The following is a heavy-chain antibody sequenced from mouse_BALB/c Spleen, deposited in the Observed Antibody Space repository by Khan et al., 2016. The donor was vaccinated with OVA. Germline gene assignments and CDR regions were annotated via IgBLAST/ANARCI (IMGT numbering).Heavy chain of an antibody. CDR3: ARGGITAGYFDY. CDR1: GYTFTGYW. CDR2: IYPGDGNT. D-gene: IGHD1-3*01. J-gene: IGHJ2*01. Sequence: QVQLKESGTELARPGASVNLSCKASGYTFTGYWMQWVKQRPGQGLEWIGAIYPGDGNTRYTQKFKGKATLTADKSSSTAYMQLSSLASEDSAVXCCARGGITAGYFDYWGQGTTLTVSS. V-gene: IGHV1-87*01.